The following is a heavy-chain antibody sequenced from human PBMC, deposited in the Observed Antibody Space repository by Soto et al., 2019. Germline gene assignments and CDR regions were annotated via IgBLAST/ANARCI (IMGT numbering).Heavy chain of an antibody. CDR3: VRGHYDFWSGYQTQAGYFDY. CDR2: ISSSGSTI. J-gene: IGHJ4*02. CDR1: GFTFSDYY. V-gene: IGHV3-11*01. Sequence: GGSLRLSCAASGFTFSDYYMSWIRQAPGKGLEWVSYISSSGSTIYYADSVKGRFTISRDNAKNSLYLQMNSLRAEDTAVYYCVRGHYDFWSGYQTQAGYFDYWGQGTLVTVSS. D-gene: IGHD3-3*01.